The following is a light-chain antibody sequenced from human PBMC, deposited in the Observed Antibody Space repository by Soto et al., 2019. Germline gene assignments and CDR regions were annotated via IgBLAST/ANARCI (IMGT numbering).Light chain of an antibody. Sequence: EIVLTQSPAALSLSPGERATLSCRASQSVGSFLAWYQQKPGQAPRLLIYDASNRATGIPARFTGSGSGTDFALTISSLGPEDFAVYYCQQRTDWPPSLTFGGGTKVEI. CDR2: DAS. J-gene: IGKJ4*01. CDR3: QQRTDWPPSLT. CDR1: QSVGSF. V-gene: IGKV3-11*01.